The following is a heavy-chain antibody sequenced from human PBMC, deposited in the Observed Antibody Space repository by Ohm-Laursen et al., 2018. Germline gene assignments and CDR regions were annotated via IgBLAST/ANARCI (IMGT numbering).Heavy chain of an antibody. CDR3: ARQSGYNYGDGVGYYFDY. D-gene: IGHD5-18*01. CDR1: GLSISNSNW. Sequence: PSDTLSLTCDVSGLSISNSNWWGWIRQPPGKGLEWVGYLYYSGTTYYNPSLKSRVTMSVDTSKNHFSLILSSVTAADTALYYCARQSGYNYGDGVGYYFDYWGQGTLVTVSS. J-gene: IGHJ4*02. V-gene: IGHV4-28*01. CDR2: LYYSGTT.